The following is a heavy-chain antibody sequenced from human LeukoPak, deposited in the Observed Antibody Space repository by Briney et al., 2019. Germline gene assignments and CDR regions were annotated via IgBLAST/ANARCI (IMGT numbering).Heavy chain of an antibody. V-gene: IGHV3-33*06. Sequence: GGSLRLSCAASGFTFRTYGMHWVRQAPGKGLEWVAVIWYDGSNKYYADSVKGRFTISRDNSKNTLYLQMNSLRAEDTAVYYCAKDRYSSSWSWIDYWGQGTLVTVSS. J-gene: IGHJ4*02. CDR1: GFTFRTYG. CDR2: IWYDGSNK. CDR3: AKDRYSSSWSWIDY. D-gene: IGHD6-13*01.